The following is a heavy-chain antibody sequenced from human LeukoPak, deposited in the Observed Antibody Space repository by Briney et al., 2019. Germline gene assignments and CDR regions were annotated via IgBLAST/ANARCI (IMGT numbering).Heavy chain of an antibody. CDR1: GGSFSGYY. D-gene: IGHD6-13*01. V-gene: IGHV4-34*01. Sequence: PSETLSLTCAVYGGSFSGYYWSWIRQPPGKGLEWIGEINHSGSTNYNPSLKSRVTISVDTSKNQFSLKLSSVTAADTAVYYCARGSSSSYSDYWGQGTLVTVSS. CDR3: ARGSSSSYSDY. CDR2: INHSGST. J-gene: IGHJ4*02.